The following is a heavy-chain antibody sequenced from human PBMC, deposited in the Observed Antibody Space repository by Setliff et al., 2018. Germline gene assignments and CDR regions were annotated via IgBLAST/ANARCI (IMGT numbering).Heavy chain of an antibody. CDR3: ARVALVVVIRNAFDI. D-gene: IGHD2-21*01. CDR2: IYYSGST. V-gene: IGHV4-31*03. Sequence: PSETLSLTCTVSGGFISSGGYYWSWIRQHPGKGLEWIGYIYYSGSTYYNPSLKSRVTISVDTSKNQFSLKLSSVTAADTAVYYCARVALVVVIRNAFDIWGQGTMVTVSS. CDR1: GGFISSGGYY. J-gene: IGHJ3*02.